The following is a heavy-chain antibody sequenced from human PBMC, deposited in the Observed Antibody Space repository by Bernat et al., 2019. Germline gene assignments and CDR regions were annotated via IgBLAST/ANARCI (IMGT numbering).Heavy chain of an antibody. CDR2: ISYDGSNK. V-gene: IGHV3-30-3*01. J-gene: IGHJ4*02. CDR3: ATTKPTAAPTYFDY. CDR1: GFTFSSYA. Sequence: QVQLVESGGGVVQPGRSLRLSCAASGFTFSSYAMHWVRQAPGKGLEWVAVISYDGSNKYYADSVKGRFTISRDNSKNTLYLQMNSLRAEDTAVYYWATTKPTAAPTYFDYWGQGTLVTVSS. D-gene: IGHD6-13*01.